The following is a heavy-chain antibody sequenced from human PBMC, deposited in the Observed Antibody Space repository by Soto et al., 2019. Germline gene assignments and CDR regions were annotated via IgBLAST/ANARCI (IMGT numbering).Heavy chain of an antibody. CDR3: ARDIAAAGSNWFDP. Sequence: SETLSLTCTVSGGSISSGGYYWSWIRQHPGKGLEWIGYIYYSGSTYYNPSLKSRVTISVDTSKNQFSLKLSSVTAADTAVYYCARDIAAAGSNWFDPRGQGTLVTVSS. CDR2: IYYSGST. J-gene: IGHJ5*02. D-gene: IGHD6-13*01. CDR1: GGSISSGGYY. V-gene: IGHV4-31*03.